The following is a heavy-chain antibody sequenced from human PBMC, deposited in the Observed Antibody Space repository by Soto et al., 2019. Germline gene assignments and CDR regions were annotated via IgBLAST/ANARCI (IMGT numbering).Heavy chain of an antibody. V-gene: IGHV1-8*01. Sequence: GASVKVSFKTSGYTFTTYDINWVRQATGQGLEWMGWINPNADKTGFAQKFQGRVTMTRDTSINTVYMELNNLRSEDTAVYYCARQRRGTWYYFDHWGQGTLVTVSS. CDR3: ARQRRGTWYYFDH. J-gene: IGHJ4*02. CDR1: GYTFTTYD. D-gene: IGHD3-16*01. CDR2: INPNADKT.